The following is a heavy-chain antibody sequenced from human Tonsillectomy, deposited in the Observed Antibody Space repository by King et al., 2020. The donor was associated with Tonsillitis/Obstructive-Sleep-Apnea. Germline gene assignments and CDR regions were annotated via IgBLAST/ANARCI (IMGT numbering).Heavy chain of an antibody. V-gene: IGHV4-39*01. CDR3: ARRSPGGYRPYYYYMYV. J-gene: IGHJ6*03. Sequence: QLQESGPGLVKPSETLSLTCTVSGGSISSSSYDWGWIRQPPGKGLEWIGSIYYSGSTYYNPSLKSRVTISVDTSKNQFSLKLSSVTAADTAVYYCARRSPGGYRPYYYYMYVWGTGPTVTVSS. CDR1: GGSISSSSYD. D-gene: IGHD3-10*01. CDR2: IYYSGST.